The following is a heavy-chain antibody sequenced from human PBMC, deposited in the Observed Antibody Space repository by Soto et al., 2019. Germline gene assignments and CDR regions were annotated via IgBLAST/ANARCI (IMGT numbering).Heavy chain of an antibody. Sequence: PGGSLRLSCAASGFTFSSHNMNWVRQAPGKGLEWVSYISSSSNTIHYADSVKGRFTISRDNAKNSLYLQMNSLRDEDTAVYYCARDPSALVDFDYWGQGTLVTVSS. CDR3: ARDPSALVDFDY. CDR2: ISSSSNTI. V-gene: IGHV3-48*02. D-gene: IGHD2-2*01. CDR1: GFTFSSHN. J-gene: IGHJ4*02.